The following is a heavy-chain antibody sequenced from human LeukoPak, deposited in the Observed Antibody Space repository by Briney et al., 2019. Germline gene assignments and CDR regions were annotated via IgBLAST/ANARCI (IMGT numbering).Heavy chain of an antibody. CDR2: IWYDGSNK. Sequence: PGGSQRLSCAASGFTFSSYGMHWVRQAPGKGLEWVAVIWYDGSNKYYADSVKGRFTISRDNSKNTLYLQMNSLRAEDTAVYYCARASSYCSGGSCDAFDIWGQGTMVTVSS. D-gene: IGHD2-15*01. CDR1: GFTFSSYG. V-gene: IGHV3-33*08. CDR3: ARASSYCSGGSCDAFDI. J-gene: IGHJ3*02.